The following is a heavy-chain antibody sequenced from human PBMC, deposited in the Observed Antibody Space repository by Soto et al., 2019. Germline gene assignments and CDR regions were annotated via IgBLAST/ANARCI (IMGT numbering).Heavy chain of an antibody. J-gene: IGHJ6*02. V-gene: IGHV4-34*01. CDR3: AREGATGTTSPYYYYYGMDV. CDR1: GGSFSGYY. D-gene: IGHD1-7*01. Sequence: SETLSLTCAVYGGSFSGYYWSWIRQPPGKGLEWIGEINHSGSTNYNPSLKSRVTISVDTSKNQFSLKLSSVTAADTAVYYCAREGATGTTSPYYYYYGMDVWGQGTTVAVS. CDR2: INHSGST.